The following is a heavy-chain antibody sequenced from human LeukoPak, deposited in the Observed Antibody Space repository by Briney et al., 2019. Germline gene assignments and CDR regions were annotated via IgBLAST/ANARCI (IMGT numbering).Heavy chain of an antibody. CDR1: GGSISSSSYY. J-gene: IGHJ4*02. CDR2: IYYSGST. D-gene: IGHD2-2*02. CDR3: AGEYQLLYDDY. V-gene: IGHV4-39*07. Sequence: SETLSLTCTVSGGSISSSSYYWGWIRQPPGEGLEWIGSIYYSGSTYYNPSLKSRVTISVDTSKNQFSLKLSSVTAADTAVYYCAGEYQLLYDDYWGQGTLVTVSS.